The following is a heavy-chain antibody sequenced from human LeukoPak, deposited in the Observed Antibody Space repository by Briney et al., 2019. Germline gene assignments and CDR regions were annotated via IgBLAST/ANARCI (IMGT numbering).Heavy chain of an antibody. V-gene: IGHV3-74*01. Sequence: GGSLRLSCAASGFTFSSYWMHWVRHAPGKGPVWVSRINSDGSTTNYADSVKGRFTISRDKAKNTLYLQMNSLRVEDTAVYYCAGVIYYTSDAFDIWGQGTMVTVSS. CDR2: INSDGSTT. J-gene: IGHJ3*02. CDR1: GFTFSSYW. CDR3: AGVIYYTSDAFDI. D-gene: IGHD3-22*01.